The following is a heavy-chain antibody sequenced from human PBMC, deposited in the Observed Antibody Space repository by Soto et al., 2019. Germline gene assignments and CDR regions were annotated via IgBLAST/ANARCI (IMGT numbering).Heavy chain of an antibody. V-gene: IGHV4-34*02. J-gene: IGHJ5*02. D-gene: IGHD3-3*01. CDR3: ATRITVFGLLIPPFDP. CDR2: INHTGGT. Sequence: QVHLQQWGAGLLKPSETLSLTCAVYGGSANGYYWNWIRQPPGKGLEWIGEINHTGGTHYNPSLKSRVTMSVDTSKHQHSLRSSSVTAADTAIYYCATRITVFGLLIPPFDPWGQGTQVTVSS. CDR1: GGSANGYY.